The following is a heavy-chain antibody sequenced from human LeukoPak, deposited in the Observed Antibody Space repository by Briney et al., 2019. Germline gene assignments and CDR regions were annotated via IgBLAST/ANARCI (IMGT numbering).Heavy chain of an antibody. CDR3: GTTTMVRGVNGLYYYYGMDV. D-gene: IGHD3-10*01. V-gene: IGHV1-18*01. CDR2: ISAYNGNT. CDR1: GYTFTSYG. J-gene: IGHJ6*02. Sequence: ASVKVSCKASGYTFTSYGISWVRQAPGQGLEWMGWISAYNGNTNYAQKLQGRVTMTTDTSTSTAYMELRSLRSDDTAVYYCGTTTMVRGVNGLYYYYGMDVWGQGTTVTVFS.